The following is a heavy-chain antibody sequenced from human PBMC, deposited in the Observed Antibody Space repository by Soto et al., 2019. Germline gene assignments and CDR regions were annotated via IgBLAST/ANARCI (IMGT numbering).Heavy chain of an antibody. V-gene: IGHV3-9*01. CDR1: GFTFDDYA. CDR3: AKSHGPAISSSWTDAFDI. J-gene: IGHJ3*02. Sequence: GGSLRLSCAASGFTFDDYAMHWVRQAPGKGLEWVSGISWNSGSIGYADSVKGRFTISRDNAKNSLYLQMNSLRAEDTALYYCAKSHGPAISSSWTDAFDIWGQGTMVTVS. CDR2: ISWNSGSI. D-gene: IGHD6-13*01.